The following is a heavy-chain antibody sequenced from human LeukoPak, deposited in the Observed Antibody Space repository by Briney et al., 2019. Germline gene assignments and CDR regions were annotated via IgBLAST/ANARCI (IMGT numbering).Heavy chain of an antibody. CDR1: GGSISSSSYY. CDR2: IYYSGST. CDR3: ARGGYLIDY. Sequence: PSETLSLTCTVSGGSISSSSYYWGWIRQPPGKGLEWIGSIYYSGSTYYNPSLKSRVTISVDTSKNQFSLKLSSVTAADTAVYYCARGGYLIDYWGQGTLVTVSS. J-gene: IGHJ4*02. D-gene: IGHD5-12*01. V-gene: IGHV4-39*07.